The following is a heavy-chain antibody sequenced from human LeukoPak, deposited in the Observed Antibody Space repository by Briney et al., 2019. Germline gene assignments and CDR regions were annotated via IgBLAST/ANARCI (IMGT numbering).Heavy chain of an antibody. D-gene: IGHD3-10*01. CDR1: GFAFSSYG. CDR3: AKEYDRGMVQGYFDY. J-gene: IGHJ4*02. V-gene: IGHV3-30*18. Sequence: SGGSLRLSCAASGFAFSSYGMHWVRQAPGKGLEWVAVISYDGSNKYYADSVKGRFTISRDNSKNTLYLQMNSLRAEDTAVYYCAKEYDRGMVQGYFDYWGQGTLVTVSS. CDR2: ISYDGSNK.